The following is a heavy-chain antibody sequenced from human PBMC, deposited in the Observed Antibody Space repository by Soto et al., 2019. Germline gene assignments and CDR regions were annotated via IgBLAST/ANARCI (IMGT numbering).Heavy chain of an antibody. CDR1: GFTFSNYA. D-gene: IGHD3-3*01. CDR3: AKEPNYHFWSGSRYFDS. CDR2: MSGSGGST. J-gene: IGHJ4*02. Sequence: DVQLLESGGGLVQPGGSLRLSCTASGFTFSNYAMSWVRQAPWKGLEWVSSMSGSGGSTYYSYSVKGRFTISRDNSKKTLDLHMSSLRAEDTAFYYCAKEPNYHFWSGSRYFDSWGQGSLVTVSS. V-gene: IGHV3-23*01.